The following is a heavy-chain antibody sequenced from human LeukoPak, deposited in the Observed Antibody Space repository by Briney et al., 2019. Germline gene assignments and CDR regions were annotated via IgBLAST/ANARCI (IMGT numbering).Heavy chain of an antibody. CDR1: GFTVSNNY. Sequence: GGSLRLSCAASGFTVSNNYMSWVRQAPGKGLEWVSVIYSGGSTYYADSVKGRFTISRDSSKNTLYLQTNSLRAEDTAVYYCARDSLGMSTLDSWGQGTLVTVSS. V-gene: IGHV3-53*01. CDR2: IYSGGST. CDR3: ARDSLGMSTLDS. J-gene: IGHJ4*02. D-gene: IGHD5/OR15-5a*01.